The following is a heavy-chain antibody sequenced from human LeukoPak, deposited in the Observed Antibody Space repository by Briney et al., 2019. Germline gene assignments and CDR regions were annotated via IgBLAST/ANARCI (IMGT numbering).Heavy chain of an antibody. V-gene: IGHV1-2*02. CDR1: WYTLTGSY. CDR2: VNPNSGGT. CDR3: ASRDRTVTTDFDY. J-gene: IGHJ4*02. Sequence: AAVNVSCKAFWYTLTGSYMHWGRQAPGQGVEWMGWVNPNSGGTNYAQKFQGRVTMTRDTSISTAYMELSRLRSDDTAVYYCASRDRTVTTDFDYWGQGTLVTVSS. D-gene: IGHD4-17*01.